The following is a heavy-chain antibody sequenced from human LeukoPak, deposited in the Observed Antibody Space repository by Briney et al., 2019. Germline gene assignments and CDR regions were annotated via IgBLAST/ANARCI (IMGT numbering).Heavy chain of an antibody. CDR1: GYTFTAYY. D-gene: IGHD1-26*01. V-gene: IGHV1-2*06. J-gene: IGHJ5*02. CDR2: INPNSGDT. CDR3: EKLGIGSTTRAWFDP. Sequence: ASVKVSCKASGYTFTAYYIHWVRQAPGQGLEWMGRINPNSGDTNYAQKFQGSVTLTRDTSINTAYMELSRVRSDDTAVYYCEKLGIGSTTRAWFDPWGQGTLVTVSS.